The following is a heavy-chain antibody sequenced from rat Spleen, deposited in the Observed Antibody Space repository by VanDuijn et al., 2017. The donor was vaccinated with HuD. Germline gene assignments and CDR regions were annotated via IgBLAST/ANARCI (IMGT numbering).Heavy chain of an antibody. CDR1: GFTFSDYN. V-gene: IGHV5S10*01. J-gene: IGHJ3*01. CDR2: IIYDGSRT. CDR3: ANRALVYYGLCNWFAY. D-gene: IGHD1-6*01. Sequence: EVQLVESGGGLVQPGRALKLSCAASGFTFSDYNMAWVRQAPKKGLEWVATIIYDGSRTYYRDSVEGRFTISRDNAKSTLYLQIDSLRSEDTATYYCANRALVYYGLCNWFAYWVQGTLVTVSS.